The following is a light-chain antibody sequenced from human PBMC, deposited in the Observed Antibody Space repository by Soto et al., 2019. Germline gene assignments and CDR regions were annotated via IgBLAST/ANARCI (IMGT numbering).Light chain of an antibody. V-gene: IGLV3-1*01. CDR3: QAWDSNTVV. CDR2: QDS. J-gene: IGLJ2*01. CDR1: KWGDKY. Sequence: SYELTQPPSVSVSPGQTASITCSGDKWGDKYACWYQQKPGQSPVLVIYQDSKRPSGIPERFSGSNSGNTATLTISGTQAMDEADYYCQAWDSNTVVFGGGTKLTVL.